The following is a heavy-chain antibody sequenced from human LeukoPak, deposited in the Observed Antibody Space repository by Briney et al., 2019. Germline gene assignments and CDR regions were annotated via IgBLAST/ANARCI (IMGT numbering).Heavy chain of an antibody. CDR3: VGGLSASNDFNWFES. D-gene: IGHD1-1*01. J-gene: IGHJ5*01. V-gene: IGHV4-4*07. Sequence: PSETLSLTCSVSGGTIRGSWWSWIRQPAGKGPEWMGRINDSGTTRYDPSLKSRLTMSVDTSKDQFSLKLTSVTAADTAVYYCVGGLSASNDFNWFESWGRGILVTVSS. CDR2: INDSGTT. CDR1: GGTIRGSW.